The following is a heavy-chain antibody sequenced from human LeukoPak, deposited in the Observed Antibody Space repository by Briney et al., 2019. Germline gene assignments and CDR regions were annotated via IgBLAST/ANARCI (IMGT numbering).Heavy chain of an antibody. CDR2: MNPNSGNT. CDR3: ARGPDYDFWSLRVYYMDV. J-gene: IGHJ6*03. V-gene: IGHV1-8*03. CDR1: GYTFTSYD. D-gene: IGHD3-3*01. Sequence: GASVKVSCKASGYTFTSYDINWVRQATGQGLEWMGWMNPNSGNTGYAQKFQGRVTITRNTSISTAYMELSSLRSEDTAVYYCARGPDYDFWSLRVYYMDVWGKGTTVTVSS.